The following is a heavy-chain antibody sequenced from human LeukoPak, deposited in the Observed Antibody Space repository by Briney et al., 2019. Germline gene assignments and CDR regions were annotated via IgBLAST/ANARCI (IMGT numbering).Heavy chain of an antibody. V-gene: IGHV3-48*03. Sequence: PGASLRLSCAASGFTFSNYEMNWVRQAPGKGLEWVSYISSSGSTIYYADSVKGRFTISRDNAKNSLYLQMNSLRAEDTAVYYCARDPDPRRTFGQLDYWGQGTLVTVSS. D-gene: IGHD3/OR15-3a*01. CDR1: GFTFSNYE. CDR2: ISSSGSTI. CDR3: ARDPDPRRTFGQLDY. J-gene: IGHJ4*02.